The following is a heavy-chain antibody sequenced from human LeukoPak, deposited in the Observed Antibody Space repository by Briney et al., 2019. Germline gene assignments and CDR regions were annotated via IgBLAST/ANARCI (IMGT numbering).Heavy chain of an antibody. J-gene: IGHJ4*02. V-gene: IGHV3-23*01. D-gene: IGHD2-15*01. CDR1: GFSFSSSG. CDR3: AKGPDRRYCSGGSCYVDY. Sequence: GGSLRLSCAASGFSFSSSGMHWVRQAPGKGLEWVSAISGSGGSTYYADSVKGRLTISRDNSKTTLYLQMNSLRAEDTAVYYCAKGPDRRYCSGGSCYVDYWGQGTLVTVSS. CDR2: ISGSGGST.